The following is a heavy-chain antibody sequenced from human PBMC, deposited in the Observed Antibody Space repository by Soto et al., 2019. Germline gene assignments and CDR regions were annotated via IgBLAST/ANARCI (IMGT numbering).Heavy chain of an antibody. CDR3: AKSLGPLDAFDI. CDR1: GFTFSSYA. CDR2: ISGSGGST. Sequence: EVQLLESGGGLVQPGGSLRLSCAASGFTFSSYAMSWVRQAPGKGLEWVSAISGSGGSTYYEDSVKGRFTISRDNSKNPLYLQMNSLRADDTAVYYCAKSLGPLDAFDIWGQGTMVTVSS. D-gene: IGHD3-10*01. V-gene: IGHV3-23*01. J-gene: IGHJ3*02.